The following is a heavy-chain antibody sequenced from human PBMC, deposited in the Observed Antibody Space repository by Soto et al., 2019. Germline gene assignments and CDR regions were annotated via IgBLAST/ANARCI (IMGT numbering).Heavy chain of an antibody. J-gene: IGHJ4*02. D-gene: IGHD3-10*02. Sequence: VQLVQSGAEVKEPGASVKVSCKASGYTSTNYGITWVRQAPGQGLEWMGWISGYNGNTNYAQKFQGRVTMNTDTSTTTAYMELRSLRFDDTAVYYCARVRGVKHYHYVEACDFWGQGALVTVSS. CDR1: GYTSTNYG. CDR3: ARVRGVKHYHYVEACDF. V-gene: IGHV1-18*01. CDR2: ISGYNGNT.